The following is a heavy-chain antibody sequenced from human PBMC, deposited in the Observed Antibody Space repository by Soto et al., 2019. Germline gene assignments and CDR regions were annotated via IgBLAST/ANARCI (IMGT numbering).Heavy chain of an antibody. V-gene: IGHV3-9*01. Sequence: GGSLRLSCAASGFTFDDYAMHWVRQAPGKGLEWVSSISWNSGSIGYADSVKGRFTISRDNAKNSLSLQMNSLRAEDTALYFCAKDQAPHYGPDYYFDYWGQGTLVTVSS. CDR1: GFTFDDYA. CDR3: AKDQAPHYGPDYYFDY. CDR2: ISWNSGSI. J-gene: IGHJ4*02. D-gene: IGHD4-17*01.